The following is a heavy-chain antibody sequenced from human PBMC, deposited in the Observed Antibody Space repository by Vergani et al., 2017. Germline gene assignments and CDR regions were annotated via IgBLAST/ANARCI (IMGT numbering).Heavy chain of an antibody. Sequence: QVQLVQSGAEVKKPGSSVKVSCKASGATFRSNTISWVRQVPGQGLEWMGRIIPVLGKTKYAQDFQGRLTITADTSTSTAYMELTSLRSQDTAVYYCARGTIAAPRGLETGAYFDYWGQGTLVTVSS. CDR2: IIPVLGKT. V-gene: IGHV1-69*08. J-gene: IGHJ4*02. CDR3: ARGTIAAPRGLETGAYFDY. D-gene: IGHD6-6*01. CDR1: GATFRSNT.